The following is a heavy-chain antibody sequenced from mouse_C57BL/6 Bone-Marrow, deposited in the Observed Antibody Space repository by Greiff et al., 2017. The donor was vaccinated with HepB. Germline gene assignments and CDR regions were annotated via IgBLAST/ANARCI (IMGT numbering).Heavy chain of an antibody. D-gene: IGHD2-5*01. CDR1: GYAFSSSW. Sequence: VMLVESGPELVKPGASVKISCKASGYAFSSSWMNWVKQRPGKGLEWIGRIYPGDGDTNYNGKFKGKATLTADKSSSTAYMQLSSLTSEDSAVYFCARWPYSNYAMDYWGQGTSVTVSS. CDR3: ARWPYSNYAMDY. CDR2: IYPGDGDT. V-gene: IGHV1-82*01. J-gene: IGHJ4*01.